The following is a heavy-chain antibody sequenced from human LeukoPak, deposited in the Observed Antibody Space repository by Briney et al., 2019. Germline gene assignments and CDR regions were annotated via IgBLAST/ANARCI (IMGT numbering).Heavy chain of an antibody. D-gene: IGHD6-6*01. CDR2: IIPIFGTA. V-gene: IGHV1-69*05. Sequence: GASVKVSCEASGGTFSSYAISWVRQAPGQGLEWMGGIIPIFGTANYAQKFQGRVTITTDESTSTAYTELSSLRSEDTAVYYCARDRIAARVGEFDYWGQGTLVTVSS. CDR1: GGTFSSYA. J-gene: IGHJ4*02. CDR3: ARDRIAARVGEFDY.